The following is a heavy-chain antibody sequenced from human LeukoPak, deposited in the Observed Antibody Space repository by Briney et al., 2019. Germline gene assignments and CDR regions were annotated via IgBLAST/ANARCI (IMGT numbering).Heavy chain of an antibody. Sequence: ASVLVSCKPSDYTFNGYHMHWVRQPPGQGLEWMAWINPNSPDMTNAHTFQGRVTMTRDTAISADYMELSWLRSDDTAVYYCTRDPEMATNVFEYWGQGTLVTVSS. D-gene: IGHD5-24*01. J-gene: IGHJ4*02. CDR2: INPNSPDM. CDR3: TRDPEMATNVFEY. V-gene: IGHV1-2*07. CDR1: DYTFNGYH.